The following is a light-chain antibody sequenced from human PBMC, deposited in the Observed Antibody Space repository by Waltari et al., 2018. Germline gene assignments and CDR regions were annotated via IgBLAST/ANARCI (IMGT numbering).Light chain of an antibody. Sequence: QSALTQPPSASGSPGQSVTLSCTGTSSDFGGYNYVSWYQRHPGNAPTLMIYEVNKRPSGVPDRFSGSKSGNTASLTVSGLQAEDEAEYSCSSYAGSNNWVFGGGTKLTFL. J-gene: IGLJ3*02. V-gene: IGLV2-8*01. CDR1: SSDFGGYNY. CDR3: SSYAGSNNWV. CDR2: EVN.